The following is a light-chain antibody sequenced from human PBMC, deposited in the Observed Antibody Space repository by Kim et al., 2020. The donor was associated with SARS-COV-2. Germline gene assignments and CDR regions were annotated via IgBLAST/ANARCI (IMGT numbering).Light chain of an antibody. CDR3: NSRDSSGDYMI. CDR1: SLRSYY. Sequence: SSELTQDPAVSVALGQTVRITCQGDSLRSYYGSWXQQKPGQAPVLVINAKNNRPSGIPDRFSGSRSGNTAYLTIPGAQAEGEAEQYCNSRDSSGDYMIFG. V-gene: IGLV3-19*01. CDR2: AKN. J-gene: IGLJ2*01.